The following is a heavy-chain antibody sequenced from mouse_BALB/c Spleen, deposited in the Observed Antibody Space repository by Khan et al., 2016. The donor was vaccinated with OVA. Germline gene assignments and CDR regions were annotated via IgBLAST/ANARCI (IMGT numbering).Heavy chain of an antibody. D-gene: IGHD1-2*01. CDR2: IDPYDGEP. J-gene: IGHJ3*01. Sequence: QVQLQQSGAELVRPGASVKLSCKASGYTFTSYWMNWVKQRPGKGLEWMGRIDPYDGEPNYTHMFKDKVTFTVDTSSSTAYMQISSLTNEDSAVYYCKRRRKYCYGLYWFAYWGQGTLVTVSA. CDR1: GYTFTSYW. CDR3: KRRRKYCYGLYWFAY. V-gene: IGHV1-61*01.